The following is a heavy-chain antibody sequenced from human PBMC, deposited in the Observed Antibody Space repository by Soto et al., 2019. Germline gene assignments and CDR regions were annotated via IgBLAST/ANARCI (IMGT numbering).Heavy chain of an antibody. D-gene: IGHD3-10*01. Sequence: QVQLQQWGAGLLKPSETLSLTCAVYGGSFSGYYWSWIRQPPGKGLEWIGEINHSGSTNYNPSLKSRVTIXXDXSKXQFSLKLSSVTAADTAVYYCARGEVGVYYGSGTRDWGQGTLVTVSS. CDR2: INHSGST. V-gene: IGHV4-34*01. J-gene: IGHJ4*02. CDR3: ARGEVGVYYGSGTRD. CDR1: GGSFSGYY.